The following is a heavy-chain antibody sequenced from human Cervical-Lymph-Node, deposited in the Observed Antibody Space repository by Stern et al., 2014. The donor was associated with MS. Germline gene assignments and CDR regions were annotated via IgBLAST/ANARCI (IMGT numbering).Heavy chain of an antibody. CDR1: SGSVTSGHW. CDR3: ARDPDNRGCFDP. D-gene: IGHD1-14*01. J-gene: IGHJ5*02. V-gene: IGHV4-4*02. Sequence: QVQLQESGPGLVKPSGTLSLTCAVSSGSVTSGHWWIWVRQSPWKGLEWIGEIYHTGRTNYNPSLKSRVTISVDKSKNQFSLKLNSVTEADTAVYYCARDPDNRGCFDPGGKGTLVIVSS. CDR2: IYHTGRT.